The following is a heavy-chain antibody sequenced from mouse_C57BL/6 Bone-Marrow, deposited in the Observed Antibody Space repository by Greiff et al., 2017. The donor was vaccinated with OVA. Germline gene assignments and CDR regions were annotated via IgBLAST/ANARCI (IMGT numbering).Heavy chain of an antibody. J-gene: IGHJ3*01. CDR2: IDPSDSYT. D-gene: IGHD2-1*01. CDR3: YGNFAY. Sequence: QVQLQQPGAELVKPGASVKLSCKASGYTFTSYWMQWVKQRPGQGLEWIGEIDPSDSYTNYNQKFKGKATLTVDTSSSTAYMQLSSLTSEDSAVYYCYGNFAYWGQGTLVTVSA. CDR1: GYTFTSYW. V-gene: IGHV1-50*01.